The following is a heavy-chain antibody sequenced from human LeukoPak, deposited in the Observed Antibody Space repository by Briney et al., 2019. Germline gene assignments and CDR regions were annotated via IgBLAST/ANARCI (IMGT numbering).Heavy chain of an antibody. CDR1: GLTFSAYA. CDR3: VKITSVTGGDC. V-gene: IGHV3-64D*09. Sequence: GGSLRLSCSASGLTFSAYAMYWVRQAPGKGLEYVSGISNNGGSSFYADSVKGRFTISRDNSRNTLYLQMSSLRAEDTAVYYCVKITSVTGGDCWGQGTRLTVSS. D-gene: IGHD1-1*01. CDR2: ISNNGGSS. J-gene: IGHJ4*02.